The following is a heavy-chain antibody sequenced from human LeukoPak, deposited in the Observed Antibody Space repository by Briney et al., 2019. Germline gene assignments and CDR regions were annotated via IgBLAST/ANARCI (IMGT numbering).Heavy chain of an antibody. CDR3: ARRRDLYSGSYYPFDC. J-gene: IGHJ4*02. V-gene: IGHV5-51*01. CDR1: GYSFTNYW. D-gene: IGHD1-26*01. Sequence: GESLNISCKGSGYSFTNYWIGWVRQMPGKGLKWMGIIYPGDSDARYSPSFQGQVTISADKSISTAYLQWSSLKASDTAMYYCARRRDLYSGSYYPFDCWGQGTLVTVSS. CDR2: IYPGDSDA.